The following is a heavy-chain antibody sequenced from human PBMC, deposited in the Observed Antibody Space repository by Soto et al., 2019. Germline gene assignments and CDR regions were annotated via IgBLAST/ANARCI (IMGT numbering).Heavy chain of an antibody. D-gene: IGHD2-2*01. CDR1: GGSISSSSYY. CDR2: IYYSGST. CDR3: ANSIEIVVVPAAYMDV. Sequence: SETLSLTCTVSGGSISSSSYYWGWIRQPPGKGLEWIGSIYYSGSTYYNPSLKSRVTISVDTSKNQFSLKLSFVTAADTAVYYCANSIEIVVVPAAYMDVWGKGTTVTVSS. J-gene: IGHJ6*03. V-gene: IGHV4-39*01.